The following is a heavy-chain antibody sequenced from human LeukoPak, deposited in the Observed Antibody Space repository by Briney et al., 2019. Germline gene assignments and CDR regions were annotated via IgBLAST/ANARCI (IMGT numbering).Heavy chain of an antibody. CDR3: ARVILGSGYYPNFDY. V-gene: IGHV3-30*02. D-gene: IGHD3-9*01. Sequence: PGGSLRLSCAASGFTFSSYGMHWVRQAPGKGLEGVSFIRYDGSNEYYADSVRGRFTISRDNSKNTLYLQMNSLRAEDTAVYYCARVILGSGYYPNFDYWGQGTLVTVSS. J-gene: IGHJ4*02. CDR1: GFTFSSYG. CDR2: IRYDGSNE.